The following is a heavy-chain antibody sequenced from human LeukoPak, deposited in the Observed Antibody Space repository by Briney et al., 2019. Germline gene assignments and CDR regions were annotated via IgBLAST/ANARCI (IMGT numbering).Heavy chain of an antibody. V-gene: IGHV3-30*18. CDR2: ISYDGSNK. CDR3: AKDLSGSHTY. Sequence: GGSLRLSCAASGFTFSSYGMHWVRQAPGKGLEWVAVISYDGSNKYYADSVKGRFTISRDNSKNTLYLQMNSLRAEDTAAYYCAKDLSGSHTYWGQGTLVTVSS. D-gene: IGHD1-26*01. J-gene: IGHJ4*02. CDR1: GFTFSSYG.